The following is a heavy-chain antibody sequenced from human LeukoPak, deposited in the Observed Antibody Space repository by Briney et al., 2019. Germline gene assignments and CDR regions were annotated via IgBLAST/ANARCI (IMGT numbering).Heavy chain of an antibody. J-gene: IGHJ6*02. V-gene: IGHV3-53*01. CDR3: AKDRSPPWNQDYGMDV. Sequence: GGSLRLSCAASGFTVSSNYMSWVRQAPGKGLEWVSVIYSGGSTYYADSVKGRVTISRDNSKNTLYLQMNSLRAEDTAVYYCAKDRSPPWNQDYGMDVWGQGTTVTVSS. D-gene: IGHD1-14*01. CDR1: GFTVSSNY. CDR2: IYSGGST.